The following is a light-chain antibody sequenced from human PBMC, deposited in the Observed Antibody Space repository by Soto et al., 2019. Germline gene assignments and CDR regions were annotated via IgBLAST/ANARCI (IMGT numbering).Light chain of an antibody. CDR1: SSDVGGYNY. CDR3: CSYVSNDRWL. J-gene: IGLJ3*02. CDR2: VVS. V-gene: IGLV2-14*01. Sequence: QSALTQPASVSGSPGQSIAISCTGTSSDVGGYNYVSWHQQHPGKAPKVLISVVSNRPSGVPDRFSGSKSGSTATLTISGLQAEDEGDYYCCSYVSNDRWLFGGGTKLTVL.